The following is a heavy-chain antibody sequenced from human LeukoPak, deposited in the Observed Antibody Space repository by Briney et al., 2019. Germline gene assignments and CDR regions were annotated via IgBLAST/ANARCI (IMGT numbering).Heavy chain of an antibody. CDR3: AREEAWSSSSLGGFDP. Sequence: SETLSLTCAVYGGSFSGYCWSWIRQPPGKGLEWIGEINHSGGTNYNPSLMGRVTISVDTSKNQFSLKLTSVTAADTAVYYCAREEAWSSSSLGGFDPWAREPWSPSPQ. V-gene: IGHV4-34*01. D-gene: IGHD6-6*01. J-gene: IGHJ5*02. CDR1: GGSFSGYC. CDR2: INHSGGT.